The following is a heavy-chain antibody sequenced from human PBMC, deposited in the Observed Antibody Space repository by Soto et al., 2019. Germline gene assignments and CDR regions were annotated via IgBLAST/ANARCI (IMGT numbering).Heavy chain of an antibody. CDR1: GFTFSSYA. CDR3: AKEGTKLRFLEWLFAFDI. D-gene: IGHD3-3*01. Sequence: GESLKISCAASGFTFSSYAMSWVRQAPGKGLEWVSAISGSGGSTYYADSVKGRFTISRDNSKNTLYLQMNSLRAEDTAVDYCAKEGTKLRFLEWLFAFDIWGQGTMVTVSS. V-gene: IGHV3-23*01. J-gene: IGHJ3*02. CDR2: ISGSGGST.